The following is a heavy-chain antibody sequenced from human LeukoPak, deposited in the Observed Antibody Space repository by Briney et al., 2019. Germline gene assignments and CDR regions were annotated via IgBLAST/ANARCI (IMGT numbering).Heavy chain of an antibody. CDR1: SYSISSGYY. J-gene: IGHJ6*03. CDR3: ARSLDYYYYYMDV. Sequence: PSETLSITCTVSSYSISSGYYWGWIRQPAGKGLEWIGSIYYSGSTYYNPSLKSRVTISVDTSKNQFSLELSSVTAADTAVYYCARSLDYYYYYMDVWGKGTTVTVSS. CDR2: IYYSGST. V-gene: IGHV4-38-2*02.